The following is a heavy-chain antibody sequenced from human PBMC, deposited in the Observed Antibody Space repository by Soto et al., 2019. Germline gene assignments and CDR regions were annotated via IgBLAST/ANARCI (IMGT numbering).Heavy chain of an antibody. D-gene: IGHD2-2*01. CDR3: ARESACYGSSTSCYNWFDP. CDR1: GGSISSGDYY. J-gene: IGHJ5*02. CDR2: IYYSGST. Sequence: SETLSLTCTVSGGSISSGDYYWSWIRQPPGKGLEWIGHIYYSGSTYYNPSLKSRVTISVDTSKNQFSLKLSSVTAADTAVYYCARESACYGSSTSCYNWFDPWGQGTLVTVSS. V-gene: IGHV4-30-4*01.